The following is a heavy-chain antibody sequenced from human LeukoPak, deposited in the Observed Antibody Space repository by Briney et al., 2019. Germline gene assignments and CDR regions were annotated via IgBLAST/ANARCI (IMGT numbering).Heavy chain of an antibody. V-gene: IGHV4-59*08. CDR1: GGSISSYY. J-gene: IGHJ6*03. CDR2: IYYSGST. D-gene: IGHD4-17*01. CDR3: ARHRLTVTTPYMDV. Sequence: SETLSLTCTVSGGSISSYYWSWVRQPPGKGLEWIGYIYYSGSTNYNPSLKSRVTISVDTSKNQFSLKLSSVTAADTAVYYCARHRLTVTTPYMDVWGKGTTVTISS.